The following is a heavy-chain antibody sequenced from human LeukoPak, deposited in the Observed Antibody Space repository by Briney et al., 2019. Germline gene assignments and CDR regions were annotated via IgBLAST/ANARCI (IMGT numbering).Heavy chain of an antibody. CDR3: AKDIFTMVRGVVDY. V-gene: IGHV3-9*01. CDR1: GFTFDDYT. D-gene: IGHD3-10*01. CDR2: ISWNSGSI. Sequence: GGSLRLSCAASGFTFDDYTMHWVRQVPGKGLEWVSGISWNSGSIGYADSVKGRFTISRDNAKNSLYLQMNSLRAADTALYYCAKDIFTMVRGVVDYWGQGTLVTVSS. J-gene: IGHJ4*02.